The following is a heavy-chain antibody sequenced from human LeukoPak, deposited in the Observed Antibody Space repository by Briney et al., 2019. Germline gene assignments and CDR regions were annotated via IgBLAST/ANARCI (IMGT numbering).Heavy chain of an antibody. CDR1: GFTFSSYS. Sequence: GGSLRLSCAASGFTFSSYSMNWVRQAPGKGLEWVSAISGSGGSTYYADSVKGRFTISRDNSKNTLYLQMNSLRAEDTAVYYCAKDSTDDKVDYWGQGTLVTVSS. CDR3: AKDSTDDKVDY. D-gene: IGHD3-9*01. CDR2: ISGSGGST. V-gene: IGHV3-23*01. J-gene: IGHJ4*02.